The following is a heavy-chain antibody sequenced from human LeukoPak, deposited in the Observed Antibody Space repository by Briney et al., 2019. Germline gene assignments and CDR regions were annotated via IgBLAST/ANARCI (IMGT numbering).Heavy chain of an antibody. V-gene: IGHV3-49*03. D-gene: IGHD4-17*01. CDR1: GFTFGDYA. J-gene: IGHJ6*03. CDR2: IRSKIYGGAI. Sequence: GGSLRLSCATSGFTFGDYAMSWFRQAPGKGLEWVGFIRSKIYGGAIEYAASVKGRFTISRDDSKSIAYLQMNSLRTEDTGLYYCARDQLGGDPGNYYYYYMDVWGKGTTVTVPS. CDR3: ARDQLGGDPGNYYYYYMDV.